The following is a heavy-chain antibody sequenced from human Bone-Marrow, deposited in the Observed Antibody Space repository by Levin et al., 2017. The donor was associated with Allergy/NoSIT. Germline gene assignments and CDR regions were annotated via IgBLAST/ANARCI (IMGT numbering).Heavy chain of an antibody. CDR2: IYHSGST. CDR3: ASRVCLGSYYGMDG. Sequence: SETLSLTCAVSGGSISSSNWWSWVRQPPGKGLEWIGEIYHSGSTNYNPSLKSRVTISVDKSKNQFSLKLSSVTAADTAVYYCASRVCLGSYYGMDGWGQGTTVTVSS. CDR1: GGSISSSNW. D-gene: IGHD5/OR15-5a*01. V-gene: IGHV4-4*02. J-gene: IGHJ6*02.